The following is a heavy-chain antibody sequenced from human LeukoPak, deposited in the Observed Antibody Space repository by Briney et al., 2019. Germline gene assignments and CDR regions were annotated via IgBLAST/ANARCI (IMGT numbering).Heavy chain of an antibody. CDR1: GGSISSENW. J-gene: IGHJ4*02. Sequence: SGTLSLTCAVSGGSISSENWWSWVRQPPGKGLEWIGEIHRSGSTNHNPSLKSRVTISVDKSKNQFSLKLSSVTAADTAVYYCARRDYYDSTGYYNYWGQGTLVTVSS. V-gene: IGHV4-4*02. CDR3: ARRDYYDSTGYYNY. D-gene: IGHD3-22*01. CDR2: IHRSGST.